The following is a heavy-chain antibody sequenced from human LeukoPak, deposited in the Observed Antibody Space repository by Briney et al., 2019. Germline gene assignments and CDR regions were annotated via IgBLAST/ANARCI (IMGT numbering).Heavy chain of an antibody. V-gene: IGHV5-51*01. Sequence: PGGPLRLSCNRSGYTFTGYTLTKYWIAWVRQMPGKGLEWIGIIYPGDSNTRYSPSFKGQVTISAVKSIRTVYLQWSILKASDTAMYYCATSYSTDPYPLYIWGQGTVVTVSS. J-gene: IGHJ3*02. CDR2: IYPGDSNT. D-gene: IGHD6-13*01. CDR3: ATSYSTDPYPLYI. CDR1: GYTFTGYTLTKYW.